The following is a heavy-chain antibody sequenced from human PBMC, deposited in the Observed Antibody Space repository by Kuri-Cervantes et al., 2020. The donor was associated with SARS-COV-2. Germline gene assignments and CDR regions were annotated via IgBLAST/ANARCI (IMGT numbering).Heavy chain of an antibody. CDR3: ASAPRQYCSSTSCYRYYYYYMDV. V-gene: IGHV1-69*05. CDR1: GGTFSSYA. CDR2: IIPIFGTA. Sequence: SVKVSCKASGGTFSSYAISWVRQAPGQGLEWMGGIIPIFGTANYAQKFQGRVTMTRNTSISTAYMELSSLRSEDTAVYYCASAPRQYCSSTSCYRYYYYYMDVWGRGTTVTVSS. D-gene: IGHD2-2*02. J-gene: IGHJ6*03.